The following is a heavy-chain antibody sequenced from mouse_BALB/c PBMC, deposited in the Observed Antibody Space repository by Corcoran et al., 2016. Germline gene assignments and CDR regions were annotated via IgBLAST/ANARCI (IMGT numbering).Heavy chain of an antibody. D-gene: IGHD2-12*01. J-gene: IGHJ2*01. V-gene: IGHV1S136*01. CDR1: GYTFTSYV. Sequence: EIQLQQSGPELVKPGASVKMSCKASGYTFTSYVMHWVKQKPGQGVEWIGYIYPYNDGTKYNEKFKGKATLTSDKSSSTAYMELSSLTSEDSAVYYCVREVPGSYPFDYWGQGTTLTVSS. CDR2: IYPYNDGT. CDR3: VREVPGSYPFDY.